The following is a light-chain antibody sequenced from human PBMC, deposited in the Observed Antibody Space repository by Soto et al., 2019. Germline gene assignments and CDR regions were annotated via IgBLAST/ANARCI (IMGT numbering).Light chain of an antibody. CDR1: SSDIGSNP. CDR3: SAWDDNIYGPV. J-gene: IGLJ2*01. Sequence: QAVVTQPPSASGTPGQRVAISCSGGSSDIGSNPVNWYLHLPGAAPKLLIYRDNQRPSGVPDRFSGSKSGTSASLTISGLQSEDAADYFCSAWDDNIYGPVFGGGTKLTVL. CDR2: RDN. V-gene: IGLV1-44*01.